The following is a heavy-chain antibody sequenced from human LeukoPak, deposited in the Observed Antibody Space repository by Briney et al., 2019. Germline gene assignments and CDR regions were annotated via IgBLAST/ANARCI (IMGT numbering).Heavy chain of an antibody. Sequence: SETLSLTCTVSGGSISTYYWSWIRQPPGKGLEWIGYIYYSGTTNYNPSLKSRVTISVDTSKNQFSLKLSSVTAADTAVYYCARGGDYYGSGTYYAFDPWGQGTLVTVSS. V-gene: IGHV4-59*01. CDR1: GGSISTYY. J-gene: IGHJ5*02. D-gene: IGHD3-10*01. CDR3: ARGGDYYGSGTYYAFDP. CDR2: IYYSGTT.